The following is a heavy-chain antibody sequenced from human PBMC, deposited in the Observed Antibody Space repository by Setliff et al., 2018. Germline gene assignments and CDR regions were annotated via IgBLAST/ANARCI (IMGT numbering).Heavy chain of an antibody. J-gene: IGHJ6*02. CDR1: GYSFTSYW. D-gene: IGHD3-10*01. CDR2: IYPGDSDT. CDR3: ARVMTEDYGSESYYLYYYYYGMDV. Sequence: PGESLKISCKGSGYSFTSYWIGWVRQMPGKGLEWMGIIYPGDSDTRYSPSFQGQVTISADKSISTAYLQWSSLKASDTAMYYCARVMTEDYGSESYYLYYYYYGMDVWGQGTTVTVSS. V-gene: IGHV5-51*01.